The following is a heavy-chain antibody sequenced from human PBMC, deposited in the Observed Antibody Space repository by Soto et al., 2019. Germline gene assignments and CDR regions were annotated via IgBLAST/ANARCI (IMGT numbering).Heavy chain of an antibody. Sequence: EVQLLESGGGLVQPGGSLRLSFAASGFTFNSYAMSWVRQAPGKGLEWVSGISDSGGSTYYADSMKGRFSISRDNSKNTLYVQMSSLRAEDTAVYYCARGSLAARPYHYDYWGQGTLVTVSS. J-gene: IGHJ4*02. D-gene: IGHD6-6*01. CDR2: ISDSGGST. CDR1: GFTFNSYA. V-gene: IGHV3-23*01. CDR3: ARGSLAARPYHYDY.